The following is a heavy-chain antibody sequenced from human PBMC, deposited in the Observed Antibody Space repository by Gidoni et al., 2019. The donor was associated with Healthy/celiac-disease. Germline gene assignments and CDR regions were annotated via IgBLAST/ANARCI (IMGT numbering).Heavy chain of an antibody. CDR2: INHSGST. J-gene: IGHJ6*02. CDR3: ARGRWEYCSGGSCYFGSRSYGMDV. CDR1: GGSFRCYY. Sequence: QVQLQQWGAGLLKPSETLSLTCAVYGGSFRCYYWSWIRQPPRKGLEWIGEINHSGSTNYNPSLKSRVTISVDTSKNQFSLKLSSVTAADTAVYYCARGRWEYCSGGSCYFGSRSYGMDVWGQGTTVTVSS. V-gene: IGHV4-34*01. D-gene: IGHD2-15*01.